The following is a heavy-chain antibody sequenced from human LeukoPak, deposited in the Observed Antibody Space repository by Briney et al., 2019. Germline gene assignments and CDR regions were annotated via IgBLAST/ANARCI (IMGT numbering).Heavy chain of an antibody. J-gene: IGHJ4*02. CDR1: GFTFSSYA. CDR2: ISGSGGST. Sequence: GGSLRLSCAASGFTFSSYAMSWVRQAPGKGLEWVSAISGSGGSTYYADSVKGRFTISRDNSKNTLYLQMNSLRAEDTAVYYCAKGIIVVVPAAISVFDGGAGPSAIDYWGQGTLVTVSS. V-gene: IGHV3-23*01. D-gene: IGHD2-2*02. CDR3: AKGIIVVVPAAISVFDGGAGPSAIDY.